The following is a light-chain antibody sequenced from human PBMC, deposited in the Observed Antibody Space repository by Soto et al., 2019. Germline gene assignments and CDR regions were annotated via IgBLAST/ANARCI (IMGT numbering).Light chain of an antibody. CDR2: EGS. V-gene: IGLV2-23*01. J-gene: IGLJ1*01. CDR1: SSDVGSYNL. Sequence: QSALTQPASVSGSPGQSITISCTGTSSDVGSYNLVSWYQHHPGKAPKLMIYEGSKRPSGVSNRFSGSKSGNTASLTISGLQAEDEADYYCCSFAGSSTYVFGTGTKVT. CDR3: CSFAGSSTYV.